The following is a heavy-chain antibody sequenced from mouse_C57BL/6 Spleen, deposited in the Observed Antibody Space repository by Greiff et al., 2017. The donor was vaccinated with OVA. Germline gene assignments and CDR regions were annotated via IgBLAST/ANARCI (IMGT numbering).Heavy chain of an antibody. CDR2: ISYDGSN. J-gene: IGHJ4*01. V-gene: IGHV3-6*01. Sequence: EVQLVESGPGLVKPSQSLSLTCSVTGYSITSGYYWNWIRQFPGNKLEWMGYISYDGSNNYNPSLQNRISITRDTSKNQFFLKLNSVTTEDTATYYCAREDLPYYYAMDYWGQGTSVTVSS. CDR1: GYSITSGYY. CDR3: AREDLPYYYAMDY.